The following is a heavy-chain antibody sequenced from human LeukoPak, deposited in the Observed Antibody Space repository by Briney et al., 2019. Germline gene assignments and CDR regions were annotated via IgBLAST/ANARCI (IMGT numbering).Heavy chain of an antibody. CDR2: XXYDGSNK. CDR3: ARGLRYFDWLGDAFDI. CDR1: GFTFSSYA. Sequence: GGSLRLSCAASGFTFSSYAMHWVRQAPGKGLXXXXXXXYDGSNKYYADSVKGRFTISRDNSKNTLYLQMNSLRAEDTAVYYCARGLRYFDWLGDAFDIWGQGTMVTVSS. D-gene: IGHD3-9*01. V-gene: IGHV3-30*04. J-gene: IGHJ3*02.